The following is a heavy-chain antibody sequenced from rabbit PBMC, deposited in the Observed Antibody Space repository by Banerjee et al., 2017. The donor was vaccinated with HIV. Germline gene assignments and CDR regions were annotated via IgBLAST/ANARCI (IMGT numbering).Heavy chain of an antibody. V-gene: IGHV1S45*01. CDR1: GFSFSNKYV. J-gene: IGHJ3*01. CDR3: ARGDDYIYPTRLDL. Sequence: QEQLEESGGDLVKPEGSLTLTCTASGFSFSNKYVMCWVRQAPGKGLEWIACINTISGDTVYATWAKGRFTISKASWTTVTLQMTSLTAADMATYFCARGDDYIYPTRLDLWGPGTLVTVS. CDR2: INTISGDT. D-gene: IGHD2-1*01.